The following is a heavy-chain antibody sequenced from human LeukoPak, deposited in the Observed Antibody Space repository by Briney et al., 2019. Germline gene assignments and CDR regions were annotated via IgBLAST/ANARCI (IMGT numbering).Heavy chain of an antibody. D-gene: IGHD4-17*01. Sequence: GGSLRLSCAASGFTFSSYAMSWVRQAPGEGLEWVSAISGSGGSTYYADSVKGRFTISRDNSKNTLYLQMNSLRAEDTAVYYCARDNGDWGAFDIWGQGTMVTVSS. J-gene: IGHJ3*02. V-gene: IGHV3-23*01. CDR1: GFTFSSYA. CDR2: ISGSGGST. CDR3: ARDNGDWGAFDI.